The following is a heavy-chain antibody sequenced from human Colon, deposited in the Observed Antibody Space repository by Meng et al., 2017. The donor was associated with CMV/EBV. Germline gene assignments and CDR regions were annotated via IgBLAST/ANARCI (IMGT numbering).Heavy chain of an antibody. D-gene: IGHD6-6*01. CDR1: GFTFDDYA. J-gene: IGHJ6*02. Sequence: GGSLRLSCAASGFTFDDYAMHWVRQVPGKGLEWVSSITWNSGRTGYVDSVEGRFTISRDNAKNSLYLQMNSLRAEDTAVYYCARVHSSSFRFYSYYYGMDVWGQGTTVTVSS. CDR3: ARVHSSSFRFYSYYYGMDV. V-gene: IGHV3-9*01. CDR2: ITWNSGRT.